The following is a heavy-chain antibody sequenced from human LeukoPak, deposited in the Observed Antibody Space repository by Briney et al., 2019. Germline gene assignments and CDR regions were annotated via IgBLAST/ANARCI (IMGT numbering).Heavy chain of an antibody. CDR2: TRNKANSYTT. D-gene: IGHD4-17*01. CDR1: GFTFSDHY. Sequence: GGSLRLSCASSGFTFSDHYMDWVRQAPGKGLEWVGRTRNKANSYTTEYAASVKGRFTISRDDSKNSLYLQMNSLKTEDTAVYYCASGDYGEYGYCGQGTLVTVSS. V-gene: IGHV3-72*01. CDR3: ASGDYGEYGY. J-gene: IGHJ4*02.